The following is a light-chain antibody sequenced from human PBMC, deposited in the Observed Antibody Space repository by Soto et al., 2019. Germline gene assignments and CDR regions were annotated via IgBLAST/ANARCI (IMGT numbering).Light chain of an antibody. CDR3: SSRTTSNPYV. J-gene: IGLJ1*01. V-gene: IGLV2-14*01. CDR2: EVS. CDR1: SSDIGGYNS. Sequence: QSALTQPASVSGSPGQSITISCTGTSSDIGGYNSVSWYQQQPGKAPKLMIYEVSNRPSGVSNRFSASKSDNTASLTISGLQAEDEADYYCSSRTTSNPYVFGAGTKLTVL.